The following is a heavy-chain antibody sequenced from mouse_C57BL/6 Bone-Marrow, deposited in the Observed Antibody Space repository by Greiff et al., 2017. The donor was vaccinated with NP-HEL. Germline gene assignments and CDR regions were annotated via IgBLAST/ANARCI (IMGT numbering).Heavy chain of an antibody. Sequence: EVMLVESEGGLVQPGSSMKLSCTASGFTFSDYYMAWVRQVPEKGLEWVANINYDGSSTYYLDSLKSRFIISRDNAKNILYLQMSSLKSEDTATYYCARDQAGSSYDAMDYWGQGTSVTVSS. CDR2: INYDGSST. CDR3: ARDQAGSSYDAMDY. J-gene: IGHJ4*01. CDR1: GFTFSDYY. D-gene: IGHD1-1*01. V-gene: IGHV5-16*01.